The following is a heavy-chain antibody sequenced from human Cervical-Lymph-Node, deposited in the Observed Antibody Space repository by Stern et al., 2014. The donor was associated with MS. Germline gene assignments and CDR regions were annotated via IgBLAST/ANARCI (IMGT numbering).Heavy chain of an antibody. V-gene: IGHV3-7*01. CDR1: GFTFSSYW. J-gene: IGHJ4*02. CDR3: ARFRALGS. Sequence: EVQLVESGGGLVQPGGSLRLSCAASGFTFSSYWMSWVRQVPGKGLESVATIKQDGSETYYLDAGKGRFTISRDNAKNSLYLQMNSLRAEDTAVYYCARFRALGSWGQGALVTVSS. CDR2: IKQDGSET.